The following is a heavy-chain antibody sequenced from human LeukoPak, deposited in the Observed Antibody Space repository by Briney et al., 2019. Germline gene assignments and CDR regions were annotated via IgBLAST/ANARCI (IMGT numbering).Heavy chain of an antibody. CDR3: AIPTGRRKVCCY. CDR1: GGTFSRYG. D-gene: IGHD1-14*01. Sequence: TVKVSRKGSGGTFSRYGSSLLRLAPAQGLEWMGVIIPISGPANYAQKFQRRVTLTTDDSTSTAHWQLSSLRSEDMAVYCCAIPTGRRKVCCYWGQGTLVTVSS. V-gene: IGHV1-69*05. J-gene: IGHJ4*02. CDR2: IIPISGPA.